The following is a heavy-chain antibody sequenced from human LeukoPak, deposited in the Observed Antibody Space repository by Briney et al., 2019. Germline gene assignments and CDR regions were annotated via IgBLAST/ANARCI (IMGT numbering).Heavy chain of an antibody. Sequence: ASVKVSCKASGYTFDSYDINWVRQATGQGLEWMGWMNPHSGNTGYIQKFQGRVTMTRNTSIGTAYMELSSLRSEDTAVYYCARGSGYCGGDCYSTYYGMDVWGQGTTVTVAS. CDR3: ARGSGYCGGDCYSTYYGMDV. D-gene: IGHD2-21*02. V-gene: IGHV1-8*01. CDR1: GYTFDSYD. CDR2: MNPHSGNT. J-gene: IGHJ6*02.